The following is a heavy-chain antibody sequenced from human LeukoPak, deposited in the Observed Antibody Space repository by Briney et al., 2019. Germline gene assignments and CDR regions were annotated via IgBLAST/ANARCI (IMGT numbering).Heavy chain of an antibody. V-gene: IGHV4-39*07. J-gene: IGHJ5*02. D-gene: IGHD3-10*01. CDR2: INHSGST. Sequence: SETLSLTCTVSGGSISSGGYYWSWIRQHPGKGLEWIGEINHSGSTNYNPSLKSRVTISVDTSKNQFSLKLSSVTAADTAVYYCARRRYYYGSGSYYNANWFDPWGQGTLVTVSS. CDR1: GGSISSGGYY. CDR3: ARRRYYYGSGSYYNANWFDP.